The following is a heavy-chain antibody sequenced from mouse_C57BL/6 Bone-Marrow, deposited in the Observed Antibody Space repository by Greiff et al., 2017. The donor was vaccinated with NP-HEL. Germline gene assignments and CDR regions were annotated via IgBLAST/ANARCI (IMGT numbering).Heavy chain of an antibody. J-gene: IGHJ1*03. D-gene: IGHD1-1*01. CDR1: GFTFSDYG. Sequence: VKLLQSGGGLVKPGASLKLSCAASGFTFSDYGMHWVRQAPVKGLEWVAYISSGSSNIYYADTVKGRFTISRDNAKNTLFLQMTSLRSEDTAMYYCARRGYYGSSLYFDVWGTGTTVTVSS. CDR2: ISSGSSNI. V-gene: IGHV5-17*01. CDR3: ARRGYYGSSLYFDV.